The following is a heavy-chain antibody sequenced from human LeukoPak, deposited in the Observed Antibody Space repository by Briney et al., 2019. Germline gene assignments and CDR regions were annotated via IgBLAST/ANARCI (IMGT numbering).Heavy chain of an antibody. V-gene: IGHV3-23*01. CDR2: IRSSGSST. J-gene: IGHJ4*02. CDR1: GFTFSSFD. CDR3: AKSRYSGSYFDY. Sequence: GGSLRLSCAASGFTFSSFDMSWVRQAPGKGLEWVSSIRSSGSSTYHADSVKGRVTVSRDNHKNTLFLQMNSLRAEDTAVYFCAKSRYSGSYFDYWGQGTLVTVYS. D-gene: IGHD1-26*01.